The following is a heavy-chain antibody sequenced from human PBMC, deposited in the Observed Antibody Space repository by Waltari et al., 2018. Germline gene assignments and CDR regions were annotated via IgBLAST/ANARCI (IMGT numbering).Heavy chain of an antibody. Sequence: QLQLQESGPGLVKPSETLSLTCTVSGGSISSSSYYWGWIRQPPGKGLEWIGSIYYSGSTYYNPSLKSRVTISVDTSKNQFSLKLSSVTAADTAVYYCARGAGMTPLGWFDPWGQGTLVTVSS. J-gene: IGHJ5*02. V-gene: IGHV4-39*07. D-gene: IGHD1-1*01. CDR2: IYYSGST. CDR3: ARGAGMTPLGWFDP. CDR1: GGSISSSSYY.